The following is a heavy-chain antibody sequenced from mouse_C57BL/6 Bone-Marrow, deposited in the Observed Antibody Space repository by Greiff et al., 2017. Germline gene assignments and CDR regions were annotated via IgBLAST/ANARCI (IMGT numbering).Heavy chain of an antibody. CDR2: IDPSDSYT. Sequence: QVQLQQPGAELVMPGASVKLSCKASGYTFTSYWMHWVKQRPGQGLEWIGEIDPSDSYTNYNQKFKGKSTLPVDKSSSTAYMQLSSLTSEDSAVYYCAREGNYDYFYAMDYWGQGTSVTVSS. CDR3: AREGNYDYFYAMDY. D-gene: IGHD2-4*01. CDR1: GYTFTSYW. J-gene: IGHJ4*01. V-gene: IGHV1-69*01.